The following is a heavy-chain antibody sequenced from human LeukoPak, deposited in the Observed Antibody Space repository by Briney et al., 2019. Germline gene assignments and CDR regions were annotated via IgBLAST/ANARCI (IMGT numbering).Heavy chain of an antibody. CDR1: GYSISSGYY. CDR3: ARETTLPTPTNDY. V-gene: IGHV4-38-2*02. J-gene: IGHJ4*02. Sequence: PSETLSLTCAVSGYSISSGYYWGWIRQSPGKGLEWIGSMYHTGNTNHNPSLKSRVTLSIDTSKNHLSLKLSSVTAADTAVYYCARETTLPTPTNDYWGQGTLVTVSS. D-gene: IGHD4-23*01. CDR2: MYHTGNT.